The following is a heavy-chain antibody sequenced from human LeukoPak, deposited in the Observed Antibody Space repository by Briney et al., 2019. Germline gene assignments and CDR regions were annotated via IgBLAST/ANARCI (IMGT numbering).Heavy chain of an antibody. CDR3: ARGSSVGYSYAFDI. CDR1: GGSFSGYY. Sequence: SETLSLTCAVYGGSFSGYYWSWIRQPPGKGLEWIGEINHSGSTNYSPSLKSRVTISVDTSKNQFSLKLSSVTAADTAVYYCARGSSVGYSYAFDIWGQGTMVTVSS. V-gene: IGHV4-34*01. CDR2: INHSGST. J-gene: IGHJ3*02. D-gene: IGHD5-18*01.